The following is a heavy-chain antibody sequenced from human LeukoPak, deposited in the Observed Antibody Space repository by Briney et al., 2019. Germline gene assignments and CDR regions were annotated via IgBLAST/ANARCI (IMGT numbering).Heavy chain of an antibody. CDR2: INPNSGGT. D-gene: IGHD1-26*01. V-gene: IGHV1-2*02. CDR1: GYTFTGYY. CDR3: ARVTRIVGAQGLDY. J-gene: IGHJ4*02. Sequence: GASVKVSCKASGYTFTGYYMHWVPQAPGQGLEWMGWINPNSGGTNYAQKFQGRVTMTRDTSISTAYMELSRLRSDDTAVYYCARVTRIVGAQGLDYWGQGTLVTVSS.